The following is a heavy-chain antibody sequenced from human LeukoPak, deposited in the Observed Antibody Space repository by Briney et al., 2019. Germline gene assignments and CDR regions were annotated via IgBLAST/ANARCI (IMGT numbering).Heavy chain of an antibody. CDR1: GFTFSDYY. CDR3: AKSYSSSWNAFDI. J-gene: IGHJ3*02. D-gene: IGHD6-13*01. Sequence: GGSLRLSCAASGFTFSDYYMSWIRQAPGRGLEWVSCISSSGSTIYYADSVKGRFTISRDNAKNSLYLQMNSLRAEDTAVYYCAKSYSSSWNAFDIWGQGTMVTVSS. V-gene: IGHV3-11*04. CDR2: ISSSGSTI.